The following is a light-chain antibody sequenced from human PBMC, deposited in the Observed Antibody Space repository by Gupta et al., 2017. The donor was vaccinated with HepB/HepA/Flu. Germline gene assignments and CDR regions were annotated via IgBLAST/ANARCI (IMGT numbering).Light chain of an antibody. CDR2: RTN. Sequence: SVLTQPPSASGPPGQRVIISCSGGSSNIAINYVYWYQQFPGTAPRLLIYRTNQRTSGVPDRFSGSKSGTSASLAISGLRSEDEAVYYCSVRDDSLGPHVVFGGGTKLTVL. J-gene: IGLJ2*01. CDR1: SSNIAINY. CDR3: SVRDDSLGPHVV. V-gene: IGLV1-47*01.